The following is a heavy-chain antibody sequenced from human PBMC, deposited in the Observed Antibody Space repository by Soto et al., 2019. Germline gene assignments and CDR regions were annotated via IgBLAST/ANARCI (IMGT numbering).Heavy chain of an antibody. Sequence: SETLSLTCAVYGGSFSGYYWTWIRQPPGTGLEWIGEINHSGSTNYNPSLKSRVTISVDTSKNQFSLKLTSVTAADTAVYYCAAGGGLPRYYWGQGTLVTVSS. CDR2: INHSGST. D-gene: IGHD5-12*01. CDR3: AAGGGLPRYY. V-gene: IGHV4-34*01. J-gene: IGHJ4*02. CDR1: GGSFSGYY.